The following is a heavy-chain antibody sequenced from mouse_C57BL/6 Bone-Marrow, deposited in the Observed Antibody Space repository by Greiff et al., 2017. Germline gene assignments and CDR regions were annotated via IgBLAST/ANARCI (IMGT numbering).Heavy chain of an antibody. CDR3: ARRGELGRDYFDY. Sequence: VQLQQSDAELVKPGASVKISCKVSGYTFTDHTIHWMKQRPEQGLEWIGYIYPRDGSTKDNEKFKGKATLTADKSSSTAYMQLNSLTSEDSAVYFCARRGELGRDYFDYWGQGTTLTVSS. J-gene: IGHJ2*01. CDR1: GYTFTDHT. D-gene: IGHD4-1*01. CDR2: IYPRDGST. V-gene: IGHV1-78*01.